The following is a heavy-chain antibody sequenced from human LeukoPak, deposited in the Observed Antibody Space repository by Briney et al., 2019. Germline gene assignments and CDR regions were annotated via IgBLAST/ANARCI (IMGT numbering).Heavy chain of an antibody. J-gene: IGHJ4*02. CDR2: IYYSGTT. D-gene: IGHD2-21*02. Sequence: PSETLSLTCTVSGGSISSSSYYWAWVRQPPGKGLEWIGNIYYSGTTYYNPSLKSRLTISVDTSKNLFSLKLSSVTAADTAVYYCKIVVVTAVRAYYFDYWGRGTLVTVSS. CDR3: KIVVVTAVRAYYFDY. CDR1: GGSISSSSYY. V-gene: IGHV4-39*01.